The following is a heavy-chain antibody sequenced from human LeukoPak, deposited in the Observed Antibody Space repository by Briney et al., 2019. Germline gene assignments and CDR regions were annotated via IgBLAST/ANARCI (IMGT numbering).Heavy chain of an antibody. CDR2: VYHSGST. CDR3: ARDASVASAGSYFDY. Sequence: PSETLSLTCAVSGGSISSSNWWSWVRQPPGKGPEWIGEVYHSGSTNYNPSLKSRVTISVDKSNNQFSLKLRSVTAADTAMYYCARDASVASAGSYFDYWGQGTLVTVSS. J-gene: IGHJ4*02. CDR1: GGSISSSNW. D-gene: IGHD6-13*01. V-gene: IGHV4-4*02.